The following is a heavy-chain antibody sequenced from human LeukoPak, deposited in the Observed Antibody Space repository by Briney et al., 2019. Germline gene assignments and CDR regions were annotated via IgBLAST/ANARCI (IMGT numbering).Heavy chain of an antibody. Sequence: GGSLRLSCAASTLIFSSYAMSWVRQAPGKGLEWVSAISAGGGTTYYADSVKGRFTISRDKSKNTLYLQMNSLRAEDTAVYYCAKGYYYGSGSFRWFDPWGQGTLVTVSS. CDR1: TLIFSSYA. J-gene: IGHJ5*02. V-gene: IGHV3-23*01. D-gene: IGHD3-10*01. CDR3: AKGYYYGSGSFRWFDP. CDR2: ISAGGGTT.